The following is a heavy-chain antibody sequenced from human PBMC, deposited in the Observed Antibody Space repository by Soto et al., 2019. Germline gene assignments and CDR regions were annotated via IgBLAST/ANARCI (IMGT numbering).Heavy chain of an antibody. CDR3: AKSLRYFDHTIGRDAFDI. CDR2: ISGSGGST. Sequence: EVQLLESGGGLVQPGGSLRLACAASGFTFSSYAMSWVRQAPGKGLEWVSAISGSGGSTYYADSVKGRFTISRDNSKNTLYLQMNSLRAEDTAVYYCAKSLRYFDHTIGRDAFDIWGQGTMVTVSS. D-gene: IGHD3-9*01. J-gene: IGHJ3*02. V-gene: IGHV3-23*01. CDR1: GFTFSSYA.